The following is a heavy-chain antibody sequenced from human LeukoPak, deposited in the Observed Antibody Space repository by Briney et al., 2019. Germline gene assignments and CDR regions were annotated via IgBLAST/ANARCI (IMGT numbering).Heavy chain of an antibody. CDR2: ISSSSSYI. Sequence: PSETLSLTCTVSGGSISSYYWSWVRQAPGKGLEWVSSISSSSSYIYYADSVKGRFTISRDNAKNSLYLQMNSLRVEDTAVYYCAREESGTGYYKPFDYWGQGTLVTVSS. J-gene: IGHJ4*02. D-gene: IGHD3-9*01. CDR1: GGSISSYY. CDR3: AREESGTGYYKPFDY. V-gene: IGHV3-21*04.